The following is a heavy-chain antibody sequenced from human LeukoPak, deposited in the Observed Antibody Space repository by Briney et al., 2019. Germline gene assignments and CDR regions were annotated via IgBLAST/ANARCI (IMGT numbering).Heavy chain of an antibody. V-gene: IGHV5-51*01. Sequence: GGSLRLSCAASGFTFSSYWIGWVRQMPGKGLEWMGIIYPGDSDTRYSPSFQGQVTISADKSISTAYLQWSSLKASDIAMYYCARSENYDAFDIWGQGTMVTVSS. CDR1: GFTFSSYW. D-gene: IGHD2/OR15-2a*01. CDR3: ARSENYDAFDI. J-gene: IGHJ3*02. CDR2: IYPGDSDT.